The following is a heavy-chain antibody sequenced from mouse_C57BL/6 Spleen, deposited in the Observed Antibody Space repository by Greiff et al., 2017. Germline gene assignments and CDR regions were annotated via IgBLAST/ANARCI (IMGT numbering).Heavy chain of an antibody. D-gene: IGHD1-1*01. CDR3: ARGSRPYIGY. CDR1: AYAFSSHW. Sequence: QVLLKESGAELVKPGAPVKISCKVFAYAFSSHWMNWGKLRPGKGLEWIGQIYPGDGVTNYNGKFKGKATLTADKSSSTAYMQHSSLTSENSAVYFCARGSRPYIGYWGRGTTLTVSS. J-gene: IGHJ2*01. V-gene: IGHV1-80*01. CDR2: IYPGDGVT.